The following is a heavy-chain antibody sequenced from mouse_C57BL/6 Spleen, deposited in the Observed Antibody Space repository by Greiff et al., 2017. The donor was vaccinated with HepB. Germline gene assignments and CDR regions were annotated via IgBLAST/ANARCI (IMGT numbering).Heavy chain of an antibody. CDR2: INPNNGGT. J-gene: IGHJ2*01. CDR1: GYTFTDYY. CDR3: ALNWGYFDY. V-gene: IGHV1-26*01. Sequence: VQLQQSGPELVKPGASVKISCKASGYTFTDYYMNWVKQSHGKSLEWIGDINPNNGGTSYNQKFKGKATLTVDKSSSTAYMELRSLTSEDSAVYYCALNWGYFDYWGQGTTLTVSS. D-gene: IGHD4-1*02.